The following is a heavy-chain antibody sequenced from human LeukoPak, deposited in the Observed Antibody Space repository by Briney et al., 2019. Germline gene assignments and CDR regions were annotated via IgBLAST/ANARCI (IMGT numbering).Heavy chain of an antibody. Sequence: SETLSLTCAVYGGSFSGYYWSWIRQPPGKGLEWIGEINHSGSTNYNPSLKSRVTISVDTSKNQFSLKLGSVTAADTAVYYCASLDCSGGSCYGRDFDYWGQGTLVTVSS. CDR2: INHSGST. V-gene: IGHV4-34*01. D-gene: IGHD2-15*01. J-gene: IGHJ4*02. CDR3: ASLDCSGGSCYGRDFDY. CDR1: GGSFSGYY.